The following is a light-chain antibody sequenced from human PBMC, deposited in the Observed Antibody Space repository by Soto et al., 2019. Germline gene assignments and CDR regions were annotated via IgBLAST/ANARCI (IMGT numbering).Light chain of an antibody. Sequence: DIQMTQSPSSLSASVGDRVTITCRASQSISSYLNWYQQKPGKAPKLLIYAASSLQSGVPSRFSGSGSVTDFTLTISSLQPEDFANYYCQQSYSTPQTFGQGTKLEIK. CDR3: QQSYSTPQT. J-gene: IGKJ2*01. CDR1: QSISSY. CDR2: AAS. V-gene: IGKV1-39*01.